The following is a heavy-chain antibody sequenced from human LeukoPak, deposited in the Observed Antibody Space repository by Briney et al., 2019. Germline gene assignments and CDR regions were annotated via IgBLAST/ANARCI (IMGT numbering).Heavy chain of an antibody. CDR3: ASGYPLDY. CDR1: GFTFSSYN. Sequence: KARGSLRLSCAASGFTFSSYNMNWVRQAPGKGLEWVSSITSSSTYIYYADSVKGRFTISRDNARNSLSLQMNSLRAEDTAVYYCASGYPLDYWGQGTLVTVSS. J-gene: IGHJ4*02. CDR2: ITSSSTYI. V-gene: IGHV3-21*01. D-gene: IGHD5-12*01.